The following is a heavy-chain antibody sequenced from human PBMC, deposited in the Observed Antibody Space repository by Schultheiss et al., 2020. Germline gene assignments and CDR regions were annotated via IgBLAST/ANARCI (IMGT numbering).Heavy chain of an antibody. Sequence: SGPTLVKPTQTLTLTCTFSGFSLSTSGMCVSWIRQPPGKALEWLARIDWDDDKYYSTSLKTRLTISKDTSKNQVVLTMTNMDPVDTATYYCARILSYYGSGFADYWGQGTLVTVSS. J-gene: IGHJ4*02. D-gene: IGHD3-10*01. CDR3: ARILSYYGSGFADY. CDR2: IDWDDDK. V-gene: IGHV2-70*11. CDR1: GFSLSTSGMC.